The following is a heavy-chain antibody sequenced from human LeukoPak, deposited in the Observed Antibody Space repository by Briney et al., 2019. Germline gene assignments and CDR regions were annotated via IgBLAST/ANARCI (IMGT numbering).Heavy chain of an antibody. J-gene: IGHJ4*02. Sequence: GASVKVSCKASGYTFTGYYMHWVRQAPGQGLEWMGWINPNSGGTNYAQKFQGRVTMTRDTFISTAYMELSRPRSDDTAVYYCARDSSGYEVDYWGQGTLVTVSS. D-gene: IGHD3-22*01. CDR1: GYTFTGYY. V-gene: IGHV1-2*02. CDR3: ARDSSGYEVDY. CDR2: INPNSGGT.